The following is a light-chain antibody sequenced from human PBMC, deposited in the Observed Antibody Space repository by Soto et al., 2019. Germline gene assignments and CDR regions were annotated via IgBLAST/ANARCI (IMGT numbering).Light chain of an antibody. J-gene: IGKJ1*01. CDR2: GAS. CDR3: QQYGRSPPWT. Sequence: EIVLTQSPGTLSLSPGERATLSCRASQSVSSSYLAWYQQKPGQAPRLLIYGASSRATSIPDRFSGSGSGTVFTLTISRREPEHCAVYYCQQYGRSPPWTFGQGTKVEI. CDR1: QSVSSSY. V-gene: IGKV3-20*01.